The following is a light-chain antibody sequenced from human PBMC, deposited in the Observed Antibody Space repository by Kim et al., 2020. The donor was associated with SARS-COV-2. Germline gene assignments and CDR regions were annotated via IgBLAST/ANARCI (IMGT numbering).Light chain of an antibody. CDR3: QQYGSPPLT. J-gene: IGKJ4*01. Sequence: IVLTQSPGTLSLSPGERGTLSCRASQSVSSSSLAWYQQKPGQAPRLLIYGSSTRATGIPDRFSGGGSGTDFTLTISRLEPEDFAVYYCQQYGSPPLTFGGGTKVDIK. CDR1: QSVSSSS. CDR2: GSS. V-gene: IGKV3-20*01.